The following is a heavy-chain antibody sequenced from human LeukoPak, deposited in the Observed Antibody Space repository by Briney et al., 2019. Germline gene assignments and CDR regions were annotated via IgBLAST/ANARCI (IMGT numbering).Heavy chain of an antibody. D-gene: IGHD5-18*01. CDR3: ARDRYSYSPDY. J-gene: IGHJ4*02. CDR2: ISAYNGNT. V-gene: IGHV1-18*01. Sequence: ASVKVSCKASGYTFISYGISWVRQAPGQGLEWMGWISAYNGNTNSAQKLQGRVTMTTDTSTNTAYMEVRNLRSDDTAVYYCARDRYSYSPDYWGQGTLVTVSS. CDR1: GYTFISYG.